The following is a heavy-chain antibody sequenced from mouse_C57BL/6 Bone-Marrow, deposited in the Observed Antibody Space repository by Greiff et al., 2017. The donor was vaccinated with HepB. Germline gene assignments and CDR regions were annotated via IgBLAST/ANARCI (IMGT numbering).Heavy chain of an antibody. CDR3: ARRIDYDYDPHY. J-gene: IGHJ2*01. CDR2: IHPNSGST. V-gene: IGHV1-64*01. Sequence: VQLQQPGAELVKPGASVKLSCKASGYTFTSYWMHWVKQRPGQGLEWIGMIHPNSGSTNYNVKFKSKATLTVDKSSSTAYMQLSSLTSEDSAVYYCARRIDYDYDPHYWGQGTTLTVSS. CDR1: GYTFTSYW. D-gene: IGHD2-4*01.